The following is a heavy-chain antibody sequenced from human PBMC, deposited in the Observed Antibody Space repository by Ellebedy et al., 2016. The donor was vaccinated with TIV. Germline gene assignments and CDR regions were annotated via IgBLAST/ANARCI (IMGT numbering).Heavy chain of an antibody. V-gene: IGHV1-18*04. CDR3: ARYRLGQGLAYRFLDY. Sequence: AASVQVSCKASGYTFTYYGITWVRQAPGQGLEWMGWITAYNGNRNYAQKLQDRVTMTTDKSTSTAYMELRSLRSEDTAVYYCARYRLGQGLAYRFLDYWGQGTLVTVSS. D-gene: IGHD3-16*01. CDR2: ITAYNGNR. J-gene: IGHJ4*02. CDR1: GYTFTYYG.